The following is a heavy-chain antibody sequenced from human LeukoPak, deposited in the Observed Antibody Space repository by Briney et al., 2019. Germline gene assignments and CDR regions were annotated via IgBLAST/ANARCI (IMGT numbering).Heavy chain of an antibody. D-gene: IGHD2-8*01. CDR2: ISSSSSYI. Sequence: GGSLRLSCAASGFTFSSYSMNWVRQAPGKGLEWVSSISSSSSYIYYADSVKGRFTISRDNAKNSLYLQMNSLRAEDTAVYYCACGVLMVYAITALDYWGQGTLVTVSS. CDR3: ACGVLMVYAITALDY. J-gene: IGHJ4*02. V-gene: IGHV3-21*01. CDR1: GFTFSSYS.